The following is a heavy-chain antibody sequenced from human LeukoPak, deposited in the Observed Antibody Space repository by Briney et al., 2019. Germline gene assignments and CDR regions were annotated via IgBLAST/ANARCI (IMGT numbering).Heavy chain of an antibody. J-gene: IGHJ4*02. Sequence: ASVKVSCKASGYTFTSYYMHWVRRAPGQGLEWMGIINPSGGSTSYAQKFQGRVTMTRDMSTSTVYMELSSLRSEDTAVYYCARDSSGYFPLRYWGQGTLVTVSS. CDR3: ARDSSGYFPLRY. V-gene: IGHV1-46*01. D-gene: IGHD3-22*01. CDR2: INPSGGST. CDR1: GYTFTSYY.